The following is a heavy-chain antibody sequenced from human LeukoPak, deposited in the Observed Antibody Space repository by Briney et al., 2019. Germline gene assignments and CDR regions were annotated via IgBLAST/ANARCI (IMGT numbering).Heavy chain of an antibody. D-gene: IGHD6-13*01. CDR1: GGSISSSSYY. Sequence: SETLSLTCTVSGGSISSSSYYWGWLRQPPGLGLEWIVSIYYSGSTYYNPSLKSRVTISVDTSKTQFSLKLSSVTAADTAVYYCARHSNDYSSSWYMLFLRVYWGQGTLVTVSS. CDR2: IYYSGST. V-gene: IGHV4-39*01. CDR3: ARHSNDYSSSWYMLFLRVY. J-gene: IGHJ4*02.